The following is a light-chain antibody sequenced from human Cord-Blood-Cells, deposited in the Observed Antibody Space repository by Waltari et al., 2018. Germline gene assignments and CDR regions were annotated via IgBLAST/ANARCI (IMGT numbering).Light chain of an antibody. V-gene: IGKV3-15*01. J-gene: IGKJ1*01. Sequence: EIVMPQSPATLSVSPGERATLHCRTSQSVSSNLAWYQQQPGQAPRTLFYGVSTRATRIPARFSGSASGKEFTLTIRSLQSEDFAVYYCQQYNNWPWTFGQGTKVEIK. CDR2: GVS. CDR3: QQYNNWPWT. CDR1: QSVSSN.